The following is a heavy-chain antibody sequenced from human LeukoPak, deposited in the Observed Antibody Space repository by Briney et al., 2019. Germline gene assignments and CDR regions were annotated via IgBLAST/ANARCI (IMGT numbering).Heavy chain of an antibody. CDR1: GYTFTSYG. Sequence: GASVKVSCKASGYTFTSYGTTWVRQAPGQGLEWMGWISAYNDNTNYAQKLQGRVTMTTDTSTSTAYMELRSLRSDDTAVYYCARAVVTVDSDSFDIWGQGTMVTVSS. V-gene: IGHV1-18*01. CDR2: ISAYNDNT. D-gene: IGHD2-21*02. CDR3: ARAVVTVDSDSFDI. J-gene: IGHJ3*02.